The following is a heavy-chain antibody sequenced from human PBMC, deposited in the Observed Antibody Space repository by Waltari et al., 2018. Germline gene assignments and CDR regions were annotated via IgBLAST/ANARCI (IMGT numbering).Heavy chain of an antibody. Sequence: QVQLQQWGAGLLKPSETLSLTCAVYGGSFSGYYWSWIRQPPGKGLEWIGEINHSGSTNYNPSLKSRGTISVDTSKNQFSLKLSSVTAADTAVYYCARGRYYQSYWYFDLWGRGTLVTVSS. J-gene: IGHJ2*01. CDR1: GGSFSGYY. CDR2: INHSGST. CDR3: ARGRYYQSYWYFDL. D-gene: IGHD3-10*01. V-gene: IGHV4-34*01.